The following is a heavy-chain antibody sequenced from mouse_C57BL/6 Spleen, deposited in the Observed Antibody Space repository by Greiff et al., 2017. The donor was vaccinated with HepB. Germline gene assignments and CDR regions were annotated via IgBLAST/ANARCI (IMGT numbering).Heavy chain of an antibody. D-gene: IGHD2-2*01. J-gene: IGHJ2*01. Sequence: VQRVESGPGLVAPSQSLSITCTVSGFSLTSYAISWVRQPPGKGLEWLGVIWTGGGTNYNSALKSRLSISKDNSKSQVFLKMNSLQTDDTARYYCARSSYGYDDDFDYWGQGTTLTVSS. CDR1: GFSLTSYA. CDR2: IWTGGGT. V-gene: IGHV2-9-1*01. CDR3: ARSSYGYDDDFDY.